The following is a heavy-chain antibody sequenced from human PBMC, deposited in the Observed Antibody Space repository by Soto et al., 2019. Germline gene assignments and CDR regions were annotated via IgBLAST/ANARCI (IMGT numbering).Heavy chain of an antibody. D-gene: IGHD2-15*01. V-gene: IGHV4-39*01. CDR3: ARLGRWFHVKYGMDV. J-gene: IGHJ6*02. CDR1: GGSISSSSYY. CDR2: IYYSGST. Sequence: QLQLQESGPGLVKPSETLSLTCTVSGGSISSSSYYWGWIRQPPGKGLEWIGSIYYSGSTYYNPSLKSRVTISVDTSKNQFSLKLSSVTAADTAVYYCARLGRWFHVKYGMDVWGQGTTVTVSS.